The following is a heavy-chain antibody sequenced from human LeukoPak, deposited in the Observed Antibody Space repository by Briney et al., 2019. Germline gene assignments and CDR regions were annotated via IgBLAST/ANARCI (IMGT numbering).Heavy chain of an antibody. CDR2: INHGGST. Sequence: PSETLSLTCAVYGGSFSGYYWRWIRQPPGKGLEWIGEINHGGSTNYSPSLKSRVTISIDTSKNHFFLRLTSGTAADTAVYYYWIVSISLFGVLTTHFDFWGQGTLVTVSS. CDR3: WIVSISLFGVLTTHFDF. J-gene: IGHJ4*02. D-gene: IGHD3-3*01. V-gene: IGHV4-34*01. CDR1: GGSFSGYY.